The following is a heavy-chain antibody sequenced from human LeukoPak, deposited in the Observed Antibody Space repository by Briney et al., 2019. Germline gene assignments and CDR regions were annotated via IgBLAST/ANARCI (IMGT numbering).Heavy chain of an antibody. CDR2: IYYSGST. V-gene: IGHV4-31*03. J-gene: IGHJ4*02. D-gene: IGHD6-13*01. CDR3: ARVAEGYGSSWYPLTGYFDY. CDR1: GGSISSGGYY. Sequence: SDTLSLTCTVSGGSISSGGYYWSWIRPHPGKGLEWIGYIYYSGSTYYNPSLKSRVTISVDTSKNQFSLKLSSVTAADTAVYYCARVAEGYGSSWYPLTGYFDYWGQGTLVTVSS.